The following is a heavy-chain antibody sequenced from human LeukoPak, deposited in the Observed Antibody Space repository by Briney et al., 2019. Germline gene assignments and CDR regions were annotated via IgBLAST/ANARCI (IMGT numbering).Heavy chain of an antibody. CDR1: GYTFISYY. Sequence: GASVKVSCKASGYTFISYYIHWVRQAPGQGLEWMGIINLSGGSTSYAQKFQGRVTMTRDTSTSTVYMELSSLRSEDTAVYYCARDPPYGSGSLWNWGQGTLVTVSS. D-gene: IGHD3-10*01. CDR2: INLSGGST. CDR3: ARDPPYGSGSLWN. V-gene: IGHV1-46*01. J-gene: IGHJ4*02.